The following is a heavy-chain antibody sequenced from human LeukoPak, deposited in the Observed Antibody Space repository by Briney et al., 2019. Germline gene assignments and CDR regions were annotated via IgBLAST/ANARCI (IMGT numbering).Heavy chain of an antibody. D-gene: IGHD6-19*01. V-gene: IGHV3-23*01. J-gene: IGHJ4*02. Sequence: GGSLRLPCAASGFTFSSYAMSWVRQAPGKGLEWVSAISGSGGSTYYADSVKGRFTISRDNSKNTLYLQMNSLRAEDTAVYYCANAPGQWLAYEVWGQGTLVTVSS. CDR1: GFTFSSYA. CDR3: ANAPGQWLAYEV. CDR2: ISGSGGST.